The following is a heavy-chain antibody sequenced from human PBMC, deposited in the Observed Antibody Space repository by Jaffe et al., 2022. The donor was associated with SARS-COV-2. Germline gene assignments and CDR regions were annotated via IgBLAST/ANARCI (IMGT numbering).Heavy chain of an antibody. Sequence: QVQLQQWGAGLLKPSETLSLTCAVYGGSFSGYYWSWIRQPPGKGLEWIGEINHSGRTNDNPSLKSRVTISVDTSKNQFSLKLSSVTAADTAVYYCASSFGVNSNYGSWFDPWGQGTLVTVSS. V-gene: IGHV4-34*01. D-gene: IGHD4-4*01. CDR1: GGSFSGYY. CDR3: ASSFGVNSNYGSWFDP. CDR2: INHSGRT. J-gene: IGHJ5*02.